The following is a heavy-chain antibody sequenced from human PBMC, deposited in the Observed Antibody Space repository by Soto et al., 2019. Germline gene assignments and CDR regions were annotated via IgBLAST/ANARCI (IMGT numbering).Heavy chain of an antibody. CDR3: HPSGCSGGSCWFMDV. V-gene: IGHV1-8*01. CDR1: GYTFTSYD. Sequence: QVQLVQSGAEVKKPGASVKVSCKASGYTFTSYDINWVRQATGQGLEWMGWMNPNSGNTGYAQKFQGRVAMTRNTSISTAYMELSSLRSEDTAVYYCHPSGCSGGSCWFMDVWGQGTTVTVSS. CDR2: MNPNSGNT. D-gene: IGHD2-15*01. J-gene: IGHJ6*02.